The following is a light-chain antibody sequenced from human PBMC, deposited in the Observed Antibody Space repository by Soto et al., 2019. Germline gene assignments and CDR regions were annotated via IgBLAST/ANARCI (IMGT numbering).Light chain of an antibody. V-gene: IGKV3-15*01. CDR3: QQGHNWPLT. J-gene: IGKJ2*01. Sequence: EIVMTQSPATLSVSPGERATLSCRASQSISTELAWYQQKPGQPPRLLIYSASTRATGVPARFTGSGSGSEFTLTISVLQSEDFAVYYCQQGHNWPLTFGQGTRKEI. CDR1: QSISTE. CDR2: SAS.